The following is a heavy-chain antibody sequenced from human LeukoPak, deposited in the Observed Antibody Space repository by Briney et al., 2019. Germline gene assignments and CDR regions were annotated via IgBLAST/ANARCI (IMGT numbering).Heavy chain of an antibody. CDR3: ASDLAYCGGDCYLDSN. CDR2: VSSSSSYI. D-gene: IGHD2-21*02. CDR1: GFTFSSYS. J-gene: IGHJ4*02. V-gene: IGHV3-21*01. Sequence: GGSLRLSCAASGFTFSSYSMNWVRQAPGKGLEWVSSVSSSSSYIYYADSVKGRFTISRDNAKNSLYLQMNSLRAEDTAVYYCASDLAYCGGDCYLDSNWGPGTLVTVSS.